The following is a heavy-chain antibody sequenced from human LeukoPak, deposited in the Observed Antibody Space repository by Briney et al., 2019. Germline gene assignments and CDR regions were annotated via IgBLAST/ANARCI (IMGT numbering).Heavy chain of an antibody. CDR1: GYTFTSYD. Sequence: ASVKVSCKASGYTFTSYDINWVRQATGQGLEWMGWIITYNANTNYAQKFQGRVTMTTDTSTRTADMELRSLTSGDTAVYYCARSVVGATFHFDYWGQGTLVTVSS. V-gene: IGHV1-18*01. J-gene: IGHJ4*02. CDR3: ARSVVGATFHFDY. D-gene: IGHD1-26*01. CDR2: IITYNANT.